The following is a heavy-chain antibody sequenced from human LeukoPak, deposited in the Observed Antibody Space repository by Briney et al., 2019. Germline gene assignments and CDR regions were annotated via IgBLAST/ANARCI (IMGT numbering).Heavy chain of an antibody. J-gene: IGHJ4*02. D-gene: IGHD5-18*01. CDR3: AVGIHLPD. Sequence: GGSLRLSCAASGFTFSSYGMHWVRQAPGKGLEWVAVISYDGSNKYYADSVKGRFTISRDNSKNTLYLQMNSLRAEDTAVYYCAVGIHLPDWGQGTLVTVSS. CDR1: GFTFSSYG. V-gene: IGHV3-30*03. CDR2: ISYDGSNK.